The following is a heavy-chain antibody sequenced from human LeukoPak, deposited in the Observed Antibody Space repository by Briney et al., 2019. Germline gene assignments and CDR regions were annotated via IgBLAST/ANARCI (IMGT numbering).Heavy chain of an antibody. Sequence: ASVKVSCKASGYTYRGYYIHWVRQAPGQGLEWVGVMNPNDGSTTYAQKFRGRVTVTRDTSASTVYMELSSPGPEDTAVYYCARGGAIPAARTPFDYWGQGSLVSVSS. V-gene: IGHV1-46*01. CDR2: MNPNDGST. J-gene: IGHJ4*02. CDR1: GYTYRGYY. D-gene: IGHD2-2*01. CDR3: ARGGAIPAARTPFDY.